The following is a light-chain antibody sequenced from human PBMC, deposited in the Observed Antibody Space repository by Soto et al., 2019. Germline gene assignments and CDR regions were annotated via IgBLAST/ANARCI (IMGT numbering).Light chain of an antibody. J-gene: IGKJ5*01. CDR1: QSINSN. Sequence: DIQMTQSPSSLSASVGDRVTITCRASQSINSNLNWYQQRPGKAPNLLIYAASSLQSGVPSRFSGSGSGTDFTLTISSLQPEDFATYYCQQSYSLGQGTRLEI. CDR2: AAS. CDR3: QQSYS. V-gene: IGKV1-39*01.